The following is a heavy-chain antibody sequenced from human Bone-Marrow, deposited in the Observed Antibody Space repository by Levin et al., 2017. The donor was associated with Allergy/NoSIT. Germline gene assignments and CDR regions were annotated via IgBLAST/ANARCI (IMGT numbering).Heavy chain of an antibody. CDR2: IKQDGSEK. Sequence: GGSLRLSCAASGFTFSSYWMSWVRQAPGKGLEWVANIKQDGSEKYYVDSVKGRFTISRDNAKNSLYLQMNSLRAEDTAVYYCASVLPASGELLPQLFDYWGQGTLVTVSS. V-gene: IGHV3-7*02. CDR1: GFTFSSYW. D-gene: IGHD3-10*01. CDR3: ASVLPASGELLPQLFDY. J-gene: IGHJ4*02.